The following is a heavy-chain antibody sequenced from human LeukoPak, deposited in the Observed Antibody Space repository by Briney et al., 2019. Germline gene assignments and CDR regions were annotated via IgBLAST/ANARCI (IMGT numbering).Heavy chain of an antibody. CDR2: IYYSGST. Sequence: SETLSLTCTVSGGSISSYYWSWIRQPPGKGLEWIGYIYYSGSTNYNPSLKSRVTISVDTSKNQFSLKLSSVTAADTAVYYCARDLAPETYYDYVWGSYLNFDYWGQGTLVTVSS. J-gene: IGHJ4*02. V-gene: IGHV4-59*01. D-gene: IGHD3-16*02. CDR3: ARDLAPETYYDYVWGSYLNFDY. CDR1: GGSISSYY.